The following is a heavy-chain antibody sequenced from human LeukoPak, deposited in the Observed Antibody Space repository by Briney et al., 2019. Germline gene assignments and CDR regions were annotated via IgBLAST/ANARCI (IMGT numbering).Heavy chain of an antibody. CDR2: IWYDGSNK. J-gene: IGHJ4*02. V-gene: IGHV3-33*08. CDR3: ARDYGSSLPYYFDY. Sequence: GGSLRLSCSASGLTFSSYSMNWVRQAPGKGLEWVAVIWYDGSNKYYADSVKGRFTISRDNSKNTLYLQMNSLRAEDTAVYYCARDYGSSLPYYFDYWGQGTLVTVSS. CDR1: GLTFSSYS. D-gene: IGHD6-13*01.